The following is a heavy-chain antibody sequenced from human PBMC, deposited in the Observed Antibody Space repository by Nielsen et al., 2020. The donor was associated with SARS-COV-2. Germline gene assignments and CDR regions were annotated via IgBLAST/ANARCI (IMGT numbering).Heavy chain of an antibody. D-gene: IGHD3-10*01. Sequence: GGSLRLSCAASGFTFDDYAMHWVRQAPGKGLEWVSGISWNSGSIGYADSVKGRFTISRDNAKNSLYLQMNSLRAEDTALYYCAKGWFGELFPFDYWGQGTLVTVSS. CDR1: GFTFDDYA. CDR3: AKGWFGELFPFDY. J-gene: IGHJ4*02. CDR2: ISWNSGSI. V-gene: IGHV3-9*01.